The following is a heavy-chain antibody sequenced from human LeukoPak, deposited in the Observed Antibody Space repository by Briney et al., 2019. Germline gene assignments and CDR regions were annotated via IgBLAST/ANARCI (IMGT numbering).Heavy chain of an antibody. CDR2: ISSSSSYI. Sequence: GGSLRFSCAASGFTFSSYSMNWVRQAPGNGLEWVSSISSSSSYIYNADSVKGRFTISRDNAKNSLYLQMNSLRAEDTAVYYCARGPRGRLELLGFDPWGQGTLVTVSS. CDR3: ARGPRGRLELLGFDP. V-gene: IGHV3-21*01. J-gene: IGHJ5*02. CDR1: GFTFSSYS. D-gene: IGHD1-7*01.